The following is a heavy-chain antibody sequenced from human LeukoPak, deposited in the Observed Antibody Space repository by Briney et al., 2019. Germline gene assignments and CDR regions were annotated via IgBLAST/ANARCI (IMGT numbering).Heavy chain of an antibody. J-gene: IGHJ1*01. Sequence: PSETLSLTCTVSGGSISSYYWSWIRQPPGKGLEWIGYIYYSGSTKYNPSLKSRVTISVDTSKNQFSLKLSSVTAADTAVYYCARRYYDTGYFQHWGQGTLVTVSS. CDR2: IYYSGST. D-gene: IGHD3-22*01. CDR1: GGSISSYY. CDR3: ARRYYDTGYFQH. V-gene: IGHV4-59*01.